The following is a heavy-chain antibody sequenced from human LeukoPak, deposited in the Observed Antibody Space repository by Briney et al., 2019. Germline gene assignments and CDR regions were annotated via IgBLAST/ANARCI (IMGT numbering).Heavy chain of an antibody. Sequence: ESGPTLVNPTQTLTLTCTFSGFSLSTSGVGVCWIPQPPGKALEWLALIYWDDDKRYSPSLKSRLTITKDTSKNQVVLTMTNMDPVDTATYYCAHRRDGYNTRTLNDAFDIWGQGTMVTVSS. V-gene: IGHV2-5*02. CDR2: IYWDDDK. D-gene: IGHD5-24*01. CDR1: GFSLSTSGVG. J-gene: IGHJ3*02. CDR3: AHRRDGYNTRTLNDAFDI.